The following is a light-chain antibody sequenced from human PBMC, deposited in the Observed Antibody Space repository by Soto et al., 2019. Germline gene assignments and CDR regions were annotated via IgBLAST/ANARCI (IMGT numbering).Light chain of an antibody. J-gene: IGLJ1*01. V-gene: IGLV1-40*01. Sequence: QSVLSQPPSVSGAPGQRITISCTGSSSNIGANYDLHWYRQVPGTAPKLLMSGDNNRPSGVAARFSGSKSGTSASLAITRLQAEDEADYYCQSYDSSLNRVFGTGTKVTVL. CDR2: GDN. CDR1: SSNIGANYD. CDR3: QSYDSSLNRV.